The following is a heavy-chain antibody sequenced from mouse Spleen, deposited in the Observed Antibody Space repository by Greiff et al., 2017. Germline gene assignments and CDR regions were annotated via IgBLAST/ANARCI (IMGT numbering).Heavy chain of an antibody. J-gene: IGHJ2*01. CDR1: GYSFTSYY. CDR3: ARTYGSSPFDY. CDR2: IYPGSGNT. V-gene: IGHV1-66*01. D-gene: IGHD1-1*01. Sequence: QVQLKQSGPELVKPGASVKISCKASGYSFTSYYIHWVKQRPGQGLEWIGWIYPGSGNTKYNEKFKGKATLTADTSSSTAYMQLSSLTSEDSAVYYCARTYGSSPFDYWGQGTTLTVSS.